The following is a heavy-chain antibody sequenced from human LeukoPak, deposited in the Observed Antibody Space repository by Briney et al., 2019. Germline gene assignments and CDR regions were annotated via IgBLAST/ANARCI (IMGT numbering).Heavy chain of an antibody. CDR2: INQEGSEK. J-gene: IGHJ4*02. CDR1: GLTFRSYW. V-gene: IGHV3-7*01. D-gene: IGHD5-24*01. CDR3: ARERDGRFFDY. Sequence: GGSLRLSCAVSGLTFRSYWMSWIRQAPGKGLEWVANINQEGSEKYFVDSVKGRFTISRDNAKNSLHLQMNTLRAEDTAVYYCARERDGRFFDYWGQGTLVTVSS.